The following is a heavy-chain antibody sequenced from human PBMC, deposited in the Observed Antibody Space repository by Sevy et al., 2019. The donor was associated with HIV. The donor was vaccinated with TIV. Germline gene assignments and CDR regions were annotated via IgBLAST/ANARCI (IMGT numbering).Heavy chain of an antibody. CDR2: ISGSGGST. D-gene: IGHD5-18*01. Sequence: GGSLRLSCAASGFTFSSYAMSWVRQAPGKGLEWVSAISGSGGSTYYADSVKGRFTISRDNSKNTLYLQMNSLRAEDTAVYYCAKWSASDTAMVRAFDYWGQGTLVTVSS. V-gene: IGHV3-23*01. CDR1: GFTFSSYA. CDR3: AKWSASDTAMVRAFDY. J-gene: IGHJ4*02.